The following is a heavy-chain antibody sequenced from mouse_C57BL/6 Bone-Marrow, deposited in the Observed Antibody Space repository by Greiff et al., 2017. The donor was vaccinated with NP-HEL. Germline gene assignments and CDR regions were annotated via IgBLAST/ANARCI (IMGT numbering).Heavy chain of an antibody. CDR3: ARDSGSSYPYYAMDY. J-gene: IGHJ4*01. Sequence: DVMLVESGGDLVKPGGSLKLSCAASGFTFSSYGMSWVRQTPDKRLEWVATISSGGSYTYYPDSVKGRFTISRDNAKNTLYLQMSSLKSEDTAMYYCARDSGSSYPYYAMDYWGQGTSVTVSS. CDR2: ISSGGSYT. D-gene: IGHD1-1*01. V-gene: IGHV5-6*02. CDR1: GFTFSSYG.